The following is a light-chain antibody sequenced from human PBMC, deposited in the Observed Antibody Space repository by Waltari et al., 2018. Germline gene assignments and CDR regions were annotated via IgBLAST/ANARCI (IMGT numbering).Light chain of an antibody. Sequence: YDLTQPSSVSVSPGQTAPITCSGDVLAEKYVRWFQQTPGQAPTLILYKDPERPSGIPERFSGSSSGSTVTLTIRGALLEDEADYHCHAAADNNWFFGGGTKLTVL. V-gene: IGLV3-27*01. CDR2: KDP. CDR1: VLAEKY. CDR3: HAAADNNWF. J-gene: IGLJ2*01.